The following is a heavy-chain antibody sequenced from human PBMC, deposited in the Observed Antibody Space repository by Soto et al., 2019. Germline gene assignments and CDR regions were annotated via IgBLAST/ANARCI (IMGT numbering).Heavy chain of an antibody. CDR1: GFTFSSYG. D-gene: IGHD3-22*01. CDR3: AKDFWYYYDSSGYYHVDY. Sequence: GGSLRLSCAASGFTFSSYGMHWVRQAPGKGLEWVAVISYDGSNKYYADSVKGRFTISRDNSKNTLYLQMNSLRAEDTAVYYCAKDFWYYYDSSGYYHVDYWGQGTLVTVSS. J-gene: IGHJ4*02. V-gene: IGHV3-30*18. CDR2: ISYDGSNK.